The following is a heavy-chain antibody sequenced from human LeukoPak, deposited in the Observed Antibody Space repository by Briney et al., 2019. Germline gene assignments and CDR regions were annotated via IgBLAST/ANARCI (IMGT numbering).Heavy chain of an antibody. D-gene: IGHD5-24*01. CDR2: ISYDGSNK. V-gene: IGHV3-30-3*01. CDR1: GFTFSSYA. Sequence: GGSLRLSCAASGFTFSSYAMHWVRQAPGKGLEWVAVISYDGSNKYYADSVKGRFTISRDNSKNTLYLQMNSLRAEDTAVYYCARASREEMATPIDYWGQGTLVTVSS. J-gene: IGHJ4*02. CDR3: ARASREEMATPIDY.